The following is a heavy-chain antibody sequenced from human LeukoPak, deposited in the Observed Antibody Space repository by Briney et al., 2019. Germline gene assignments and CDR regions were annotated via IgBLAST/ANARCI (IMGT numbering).Heavy chain of an antibody. V-gene: IGHV4-39*01. Sequence: PSETLSLTCTLSGASISGSSYFCGCVSPPPGNWMEWIGSIYYSGSTYYNPSLKSRVTISVDMSKNQFSLKLNSVTAADTAVYYCGRQAAAGAGGDYWDQGTLVTVSS. CDR3: GRQAAAGAGGDY. CDR2: IYYSGST. CDR1: GASISGSSYF. J-gene: IGHJ4*02. D-gene: IGHD6-13*01.